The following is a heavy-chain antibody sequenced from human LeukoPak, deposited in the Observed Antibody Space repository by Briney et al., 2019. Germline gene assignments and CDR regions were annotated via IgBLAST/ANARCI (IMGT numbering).Heavy chain of an antibody. CDR2: ISYDGSNK. CDR1: AFTFSNHA. CDR3: ARDSSVIYCSSPSCYWHYFDN. D-gene: IGHD2-2*01. V-gene: IGHV3-30*04. J-gene: IGHJ4*02. Sequence: GGSLRHSCAASAFTFSNHAMHWVRQAPGKGLEWVAVISYDGSNKHHADSVKGRFTISRDNSKNTLFLQMNSLKPEDTAVYYCARDSSVIYCSSPSCYWHYFDNWGQGTLVPVSS.